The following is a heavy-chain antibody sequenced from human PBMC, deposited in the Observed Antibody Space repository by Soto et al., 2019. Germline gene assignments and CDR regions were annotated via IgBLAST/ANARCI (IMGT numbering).Heavy chain of an antibody. J-gene: IGHJ4*02. CDR1: GGSISSYY. CDR3: ARVRAYTLDFDY. CDR2: IYYSGST. Sequence: TAETLSLTCTVSGGSISSYYWSWIRQPPGKGLEWIGYIYYSGSTNYNPSLKSRVTISVDTSKNQFSLKLSSVTAADTAVYYCARVRAYTLDFDYWGQGTLVTVSS. V-gene: IGHV4-59*01. D-gene: IGHD3-16*01.